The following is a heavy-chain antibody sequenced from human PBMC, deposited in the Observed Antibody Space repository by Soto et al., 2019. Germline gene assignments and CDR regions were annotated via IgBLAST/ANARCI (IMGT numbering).Heavy chain of an antibody. CDR1: GGSISSGDYY. CDR3: ARDGRFGLNYYCGMDV. D-gene: IGHD3-3*01. Sequence: SETLSLTCTVSGGSISSGDYYWSWIRQPPGKGLEWIGYIYYSGSTYYNPSLKSRVTISVDTSKNQFSLKLSSVTAADTAVYYCARDGRFGLNYYCGMDVWGQGTTVTVSS. CDR2: IYYSGST. V-gene: IGHV4-30-4*01. J-gene: IGHJ6*02.